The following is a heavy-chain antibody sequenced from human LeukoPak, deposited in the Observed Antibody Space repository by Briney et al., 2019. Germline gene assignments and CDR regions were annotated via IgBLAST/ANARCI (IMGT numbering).Heavy chain of an antibody. CDR3: AREWYEDYYDTSGSLGDAFDI. J-gene: IGHJ3*02. CDR1: GFTFSSYS. V-gene: IGHV3-21*01. CDR2: ISSSSSYI. D-gene: IGHD3-22*01. Sequence: GGSLRLSCAASGFTFSSYSMNWVRQAPGKGLEWVSSISSSSSYIYYADSVKGRFTISRDNAKNSLYLQMNSLRAEDTAVYYCAREWYEDYYDTSGSLGDAFDIWGQGTMVTVSS.